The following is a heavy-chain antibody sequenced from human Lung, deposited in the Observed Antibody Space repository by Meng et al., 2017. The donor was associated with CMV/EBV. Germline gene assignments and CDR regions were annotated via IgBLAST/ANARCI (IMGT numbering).Heavy chain of an antibody. V-gene: IGHV3-33*06. CDR2: IWYDGSNK. J-gene: IGHJ6*02. D-gene: IGHD2-21*01. CDR3: AKDPGPGIPHYYGMDV. Sequence: GGSXRLXXAASGFTFSSYGMHWVRQAPGKGLEWVAVIWYDGSNKYYADSVKGRFTISRDNSKNTLYLQMNSLRAEDTAVYYCAKDPGPGIPHYYGMDVWGQGTTVXVSS. CDR1: GFTFSSYG.